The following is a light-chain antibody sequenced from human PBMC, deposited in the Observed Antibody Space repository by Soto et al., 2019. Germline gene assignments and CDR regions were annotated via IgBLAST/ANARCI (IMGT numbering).Light chain of an antibody. Sequence: DIQMTQSASALSASLGDRVTITWGASQAMANYLAWYQQIPGKVPKLLIYAASTLQSGVPSRFSGSGYGTDFNLTISSLQPEDVATYYCQNFDSAPQTFGQGTKVDIK. V-gene: IGKV1-27*01. CDR1: QAMANY. J-gene: IGKJ1*01. CDR3: QNFDSAPQT. CDR2: AAS.